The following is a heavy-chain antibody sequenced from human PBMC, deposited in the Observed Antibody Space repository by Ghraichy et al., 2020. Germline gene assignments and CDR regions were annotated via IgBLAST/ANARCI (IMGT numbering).Heavy chain of an antibody. V-gene: IGHV3-30*18. CDR3: AKGGNCSTTSCLGFDA. Sequence: LSLTCAASGFSFNTFAMDWVRQAPGKGLEWVALIASDGNDEFYADSVKGRFTVSRDNSKNTLFLQINSLTPEDTAVYYCAKGGNCSTTSCLGFDAWGQGTPVIVSS. J-gene: IGHJ4*02. CDR1: GFSFNTFA. D-gene: IGHD2-2*01. CDR2: IASDGNDE.